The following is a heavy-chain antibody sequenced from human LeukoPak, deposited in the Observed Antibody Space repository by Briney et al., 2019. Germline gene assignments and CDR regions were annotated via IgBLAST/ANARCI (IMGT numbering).Heavy chain of an antibody. V-gene: IGHV4-34*01. CDR2: INHGGST. D-gene: IGHD2-8*02. CDR3: AMSRLWPTGTVDV. CDR1: GGSFSGYY. Sequence: SETLSLTCSVYGGSFSGYYWTWIRQPPGKRLEWIGEINHGGSTNYNPSLKSRVTISIDTARNQFSLKLTSLTAADTAVYFCAMSRLWPTGTVDVWGQGTMVTVSS. J-gene: IGHJ3*01.